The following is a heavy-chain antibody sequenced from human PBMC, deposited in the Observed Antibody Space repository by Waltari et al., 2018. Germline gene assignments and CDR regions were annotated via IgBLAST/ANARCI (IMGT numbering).Heavy chain of an antibody. J-gene: IGHJ6*02. V-gene: IGHV4-34*01. CDR3: ARVGDYHGSGRFGLDV. CDR1: GGSFSGHF. Sequence: QVQLQQWGAGLLKPSETLSLPCAVFGGSFSGHFWRGVRQSPGKGLEWIGQINRDGSNKFNPSLKSRVAMSVDTIKSQISLRLTSVTAADAAVYYCARVGDYHGSGRFGLDVWGQGTRVTVSS. D-gene: IGHD3-10*01. CDR2: INRDGSN.